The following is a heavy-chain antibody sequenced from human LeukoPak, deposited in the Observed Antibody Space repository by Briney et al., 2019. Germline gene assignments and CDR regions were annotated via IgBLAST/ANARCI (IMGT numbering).Heavy chain of an antibody. CDR2: IYYSGST. CDR3: ASIAAAGTPYFDY. V-gene: IGHV4-59*01. CDR1: GGSISSYY. J-gene: IGHJ4*02. Sequence: SETLSLTCTVSGGSISSYYWSWIRQPPGKGLEWIGYIYYSGSTNYNPSLKSRVTISVDTSKSQFSLKLSSVTAADTAVYYCASIAAAGTPYFDYWGQGTLVTVSS. D-gene: IGHD6-13*01.